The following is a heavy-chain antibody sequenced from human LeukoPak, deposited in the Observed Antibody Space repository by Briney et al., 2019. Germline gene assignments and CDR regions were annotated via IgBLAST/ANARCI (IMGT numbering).Heavy chain of an antibody. Sequence: GASVKVSCKASGYTFTGYYMHWVRKAPGQGLEWMGWINPNSGSTNYAQQFQGRVTMTRDTSTSTAYIELRRLRSDDTAVYYCARDDFRIYDSSGYSLHWGQGTQVTVSS. J-gene: IGHJ4*02. D-gene: IGHD3-22*01. CDR1: GYTFTGYY. V-gene: IGHV1-2*02. CDR3: ARDDFRIYDSSGYSLH. CDR2: INPNSGST.